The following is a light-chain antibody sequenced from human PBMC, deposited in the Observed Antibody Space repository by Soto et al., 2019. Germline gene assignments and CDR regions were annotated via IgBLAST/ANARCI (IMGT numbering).Light chain of an antibody. CDR2: GAS. CDR3: QQYNEWPET. Sequence: EIVVTASPTPLSVSPGEKATLSCRASHNVRSSLAWYQQKAGQAPRLLIHGASTRATGIPGRFSGSGSGTEFTLIISSLQSEDFAVYYCQQYNEWPETFGHGTKVDIK. CDR1: HNVRSS. J-gene: IGKJ1*01. V-gene: IGKV3-15*01.